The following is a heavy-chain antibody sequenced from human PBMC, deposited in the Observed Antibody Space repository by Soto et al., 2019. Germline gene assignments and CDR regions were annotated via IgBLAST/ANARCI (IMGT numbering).Heavy chain of an antibody. J-gene: IGHJ6*02. CDR1: GFSLSTNGVG. Sequence: QITLRESGPTLVKPTQTLTLTCTFSGFSLSTNGVGVGWIRQPPGKALEWLALIYWDDDDRYTPSLKSRLTITKDTSKNQVVLTMTNMAPVDTATYYCAHSRGTVTGYYDGLDVWGQGTTVTVSS. CDR3: AHSRGTVTGYYDGLDV. V-gene: IGHV2-5*02. D-gene: IGHD4-17*01. CDR2: IYWDDDD.